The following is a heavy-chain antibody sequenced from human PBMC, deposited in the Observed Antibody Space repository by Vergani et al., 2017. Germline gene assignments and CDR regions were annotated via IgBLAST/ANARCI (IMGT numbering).Heavy chain of an antibody. CDR3: ARPHGDILPPDPRRLDY. Sequence: QVQLVQSGVEVKKPGASVKVSCKASGYTFSSYGIGWVRLAPGQGLEWMGWISSYNGNTTYAQKFQGRVTMTTDTSTNTVYMELSNLRSEDTAVYYCARPHGDILPPDPRRLDYWGQGTLVTVSS. CDR2: ISSYNGNT. J-gene: IGHJ4*02. CDR1: GYTFSSYG. V-gene: IGHV1-18*01.